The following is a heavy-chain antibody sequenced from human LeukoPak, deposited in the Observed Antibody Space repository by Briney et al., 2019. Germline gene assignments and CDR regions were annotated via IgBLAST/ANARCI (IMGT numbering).Heavy chain of an antibody. V-gene: IGHV3-30-3*02. Sequence: PGGSLRLSCAASGFTFSSYAMHWVRQAPGKGLEWVAVISYDGSNKYYADSVKGRFTISRDNSKNTLYLQMNSLRAEDTAVYYCAKWGHIVVVPAAIPPGYWGQGTLVTVSS. J-gene: IGHJ4*02. D-gene: IGHD2-2*01. CDR1: GFTFSSYA. CDR2: ISYDGSNK. CDR3: AKWGHIVVVPAAIPPGY.